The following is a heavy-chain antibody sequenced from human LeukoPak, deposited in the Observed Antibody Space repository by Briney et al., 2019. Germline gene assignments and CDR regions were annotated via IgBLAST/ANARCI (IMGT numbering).Heavy chain of an antibody. CDR1: GFTFSSHA. CDR2: ISSNGGDT. CDR3: AREARPDFWSGHFTDELPSDAFDI. V-gene: IGHV3-64*01. Sequence: PGGSLRLSCAASGFTFSSHAMHWVRQAPGKGLEYVSGISSNGGDTYYANSVRGRFTISRDNSKNTLYLQMGSLRPEDMAVYYCAREARPDFWSGHFTDELPSDAFDIWGQGTMVTVSS. J-gene: IGHJ3*02. D-gene: IGHD3-3*01.